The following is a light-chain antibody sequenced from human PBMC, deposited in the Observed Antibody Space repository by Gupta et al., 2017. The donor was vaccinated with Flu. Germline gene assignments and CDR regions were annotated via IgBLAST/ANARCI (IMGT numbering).Light chain of an antibody. CDR2: EVS. J-gene: IGLJ2*01. V-gene: IGLV2-14*01. Sequence: QSALTQPASVSGSPGQSITISCIGTSSDIGGHNYVSWYQQHPGKAPKVMIYEVSNRPSGVSNRFSGSKSGNTASLTISGLQAEDEAEYYCSSDRSSSTLVVFGGGTKLTVL. CDR1: SSDIGGHNY. CDR3: SSDRSSSTLVV.